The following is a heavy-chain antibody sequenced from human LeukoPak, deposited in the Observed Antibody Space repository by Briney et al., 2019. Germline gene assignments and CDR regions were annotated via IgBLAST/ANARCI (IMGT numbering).Heavy chain of an antibody. CDR1: GGSITSY. J-gene: IGHJ6*02. Sequence: SETLSLTCTVSGGSITSYWSWVRQPPGKGLEWIGYIYYSGSTNYNPSLKSRVTMSIDTSKNQFSLKLSSVTAADTAVYYCARDFRGNYGSRGMDVWGQGTTVTVSS. CDR2: IYYSGST. V-gene: IGHV4-59*01. D-gene: IGHD1-26*01. CDR3: ARDFRGNYGSRGMDV.